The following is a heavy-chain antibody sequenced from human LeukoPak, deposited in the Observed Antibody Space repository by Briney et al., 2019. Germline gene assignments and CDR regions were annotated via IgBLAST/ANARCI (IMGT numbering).Heavy chain of an antibody. CDR1: GFTFSSYN. J-gene: IGHJ6*02. D-gene: IGHD3-10*01. Sequence: GGSLRLSCAASGFTFSSYNMNWVRQAPGKGLEWVSYISTSSNTIYYADSVKGRFTISRDNAKNSLYLQMNDLRAEDTAVYYCARIGSYGMDVWGQGTTVTVSS. CDR2: ISTSSNTI. CDR3: ARIGSYGMDV. V-gene: IGHV3-48*01.